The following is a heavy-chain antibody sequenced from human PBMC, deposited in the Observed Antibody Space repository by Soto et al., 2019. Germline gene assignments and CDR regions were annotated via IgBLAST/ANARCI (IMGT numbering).Heavy chain of an antibody. CDR3: ARDPPVTAAGPDAFDI. Sequence: QVQLVQSGAEVKKPGASVKVSCKASGYTFTSYGISWVRQAPGQGLEWMGWISAYNGNTNYAQKLQGRVTMTTDTTTSTAYMEPRSLRSDDKAVYYCARDPPVTAAGPDAFDIWGQGTMVTVSS. CDR1: GYTFTSYG. J-gene: IGHJ3*02. CDR2: ISAYNGNT. D-gene: IGHD6-13*01. V-gene: IGHV1-18*01.